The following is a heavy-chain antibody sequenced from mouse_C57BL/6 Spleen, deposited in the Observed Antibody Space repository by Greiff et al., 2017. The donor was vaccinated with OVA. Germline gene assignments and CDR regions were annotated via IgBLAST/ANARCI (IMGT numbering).Heavy chain of an antibody. Sequence: VQLQQSGPELVKPGAPVKISCKASGYAFSSSWMNWVKQRPGKGLEWIGRIYPGDGDTNYNGKFKGKATLTADKSSSTAYMQLSSLTSEDSAVYFCARRGSNYDFDYWGQGTTLTVSS. J-gene: IGHJ2*01. CDR2: IYPGDGDT. D-gene: IGHD2-5*01. V-gene: IGHV1-82*01. CDR1: GYAFSSSW. CDR3: ARRGSNYDFDY.